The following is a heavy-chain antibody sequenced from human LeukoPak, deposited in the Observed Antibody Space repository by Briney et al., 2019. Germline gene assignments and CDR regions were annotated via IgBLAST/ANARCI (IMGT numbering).Heavy chain of an antibody. CDR1: GFTLSSYW. D-gene: IGHD6-13*01. V-gene: IGHV3-7*03. CDR3: TCPSAAGPN. J-gene: IGHJ4*02. CDR2: IKQDGSQK. Sequence: GGSLRLSCAASGFTLSSYWMSWVRQAPGKGLEWVANIKQDGSQKYYVDSVKGRFTISRDNAKNSLYLQMNSLRAEDTAMYYCTCPSAAGPNWGQGTLVTVSS.